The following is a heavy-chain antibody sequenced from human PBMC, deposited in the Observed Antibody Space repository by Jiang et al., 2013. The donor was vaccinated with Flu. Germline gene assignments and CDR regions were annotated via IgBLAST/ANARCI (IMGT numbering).Heavy chain of an antibody. J-gene: IGHJ6*02. D-gene: IGHD2-2*01. V-gene: IGHV4-39*07. Sequence: GPGLVKPSETLSLTCTVSGGSISSSSYYWGWIRQPPGKGLEWIGSIYYSGSTYYNPSLKSRVTISVDTSKNQFSLKLSSVTAADTAVYYCAREYYCSSTSCYVWYYYYGMDVWG. CDR1: GGSISSSSYY. CDR3: AREYYCSSTSCYVWYYYYGMDV. CDR2: IYYSGST.